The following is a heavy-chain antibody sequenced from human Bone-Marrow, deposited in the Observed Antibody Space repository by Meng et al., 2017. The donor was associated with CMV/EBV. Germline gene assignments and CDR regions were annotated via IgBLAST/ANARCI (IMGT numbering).Heavy chain of an antibody. CDR1: GGSISSYY. J-gene: IGHJ6*02. CDR2: IYYSGST. Sequence: SETLSLTCTVSGGSISSYYWSWIRQPPGKGLEWIGYIYYSGSTNYNPSLKSRVTISVDTSKNQSSLKLSSVTAADTAVYYCATLEIALGGGYYGMDVWGQGTTVTVSS. D-gene: IGHD1-1*01. V-gene: IGHV4-59*01. CDR3: ATLEIALGGGYYGMDV.